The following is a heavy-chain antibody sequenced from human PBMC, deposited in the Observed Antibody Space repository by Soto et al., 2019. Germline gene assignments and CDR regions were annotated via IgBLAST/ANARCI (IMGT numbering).Heavy chain of an antibody. CDR1: GFTFSSFA. CDR3: AKGRDAPEYFQH. Sequence: PGGSLRLSCAASGFTFSSFAMSWVRQAPGKGLEWVSLIRASGGSIYYADSVKGRFTISRDNSKNTLYLQMNSLRDEDTAVYYCAKGRDAPEYFQHWGQGTQVTVSS. V-gene: IGHV3-23*01. D-gene: IGHD2-21*02. CDR2: IRASGGSI. J-gene: IGHJ1*01.